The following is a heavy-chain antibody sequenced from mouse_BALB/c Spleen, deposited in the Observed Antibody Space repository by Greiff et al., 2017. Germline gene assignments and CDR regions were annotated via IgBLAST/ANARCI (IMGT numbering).Heavy chain of an antibody. V-gene: IGHV5-4*02. Sequence: EVKVEESGGGLVKPGGSLKLSCAASGFSFSDYYMYWVRQIPEKRLEWVASISDGGSDTYYPDSVKGRFTISRDNAKNNMYLQMSSLKSEDTAMYYCARGYFYAMDYWGQGTSVTVSS. CDR1: GFSFSDYY. CDR2: ISDGGSDT. J-gene: IGHJ4*01. CDR3: ARGYFYAMDY.